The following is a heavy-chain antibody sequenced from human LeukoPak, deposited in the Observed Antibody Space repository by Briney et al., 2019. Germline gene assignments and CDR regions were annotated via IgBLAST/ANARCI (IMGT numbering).Heavy chain of an antibody. CDR2: IYYSGST. CDR3: ARGYYGSGSYYLRGSLNYYYYYMDV. J-gene: IGHJ6*03. Sequence: PSETLSLTCTVSGGSISSSSYYWGWIRQPPGKGLEWIGSIYYSGSTYYNPSLKSRVTISVDTSKNQFSLKLSSMTAADTAVYYCARGYYGSGSYYLRGSLNYYYYYMDVWGKGTTVTVSS. D-gene: IGHD3-10*01. V-gene: IGHV4-39*07. CDR1: GGSISSSSYY.